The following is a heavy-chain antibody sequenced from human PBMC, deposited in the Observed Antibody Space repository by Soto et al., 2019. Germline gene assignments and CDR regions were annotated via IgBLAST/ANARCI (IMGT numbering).Heavy chain of an antibody. Sequence: EVQLVESGGGLVQPGGSLRLSCAASGFTFSNYWMHWVRQAPGKRLEWVSRIDNDGSTTTYADSVKGRFTISRDNPKNTLYLQMNSLRVEDTAVYYCARETRGTYYDDYWGQGTIVTVSS. V-gene: IGHV3-74*01. CDR3: ARETRGTYYDDY. D-gene: IGHD3-16*01. CDR2: IDNDGSTT. CDR1: GFTFSNYW. J-gene: IGHJ4*02.